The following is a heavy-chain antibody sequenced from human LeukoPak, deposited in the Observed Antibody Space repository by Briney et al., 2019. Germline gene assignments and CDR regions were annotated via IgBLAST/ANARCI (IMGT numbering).Heavy chain of an antibody. Sequence: PGGSLRLSCAASGFTFSSYAMSWVRQAPGRGLDWVSSINGGGGSTYYADSVKGRFTISRDNSKNTLYLQMNSLRAEDTAVYYCAKIGANVGFRGQGTLVTVSS. J-gene: IGHJ4*02. CDR3: AKIGANVGF. CDR2: INGGGGST. V-gene: IGHV3-23*01. CDR1: GFTFSSYA. D-gene: IGHD4/OR15-4a*01.